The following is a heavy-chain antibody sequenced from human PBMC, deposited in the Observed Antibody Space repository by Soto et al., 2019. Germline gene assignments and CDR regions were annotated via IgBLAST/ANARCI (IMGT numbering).Heavy chain of an antibody. J-gene: IGHJ4*02. D-gene: IGHD1-26*01. CDR1: GGSISSADYY. CDR2: IYNTGST. Sequence: QVQLQEPGPRLVEPSQTLSLTCTVSGGSISSADYYWSWIRQPPGTGLEWIGHIYNTGSTYSNPSLPSRVTISVDMSKNQFSLKLSSVTAADTAVYYCARGSSGDKVDYWGQGTLVTVSS. V-gene: IGHV4-30-4*01. CDR3: ARGSSGDKVDY.